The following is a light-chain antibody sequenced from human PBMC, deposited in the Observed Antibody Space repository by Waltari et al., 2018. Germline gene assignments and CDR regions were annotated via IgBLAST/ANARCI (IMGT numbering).Light chain of an antibody. CDR3: ASWDSSLSAAGV. Sequence: QSVLTQPPSVSAAPGQQVTISCPGGHSPIVNTSVSWYQKFPVRAPRLIIFDDNQRPSGIPDRFSGSKSGTSATLAITGLQSGDEADYYCASWDSSLSAAGVFGGGTRLTVL. CDR2: DDN. CDR1: HSPIVNTS. V-gene: IGLV1-51*01. J-gene: IGLJ3*02.